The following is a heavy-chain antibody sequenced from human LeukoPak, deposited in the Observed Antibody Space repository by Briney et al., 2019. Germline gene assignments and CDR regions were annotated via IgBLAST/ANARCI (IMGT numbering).Heavy chain of an antibody. V-gene: IGHV1-46*01. D-gene: IGHD1-26*01. Sequence: ASVKVSCKASGYTFTSYYMHWVRQAPGQGLEWMGIINPSGGSTRYAQKFQGRVTMTRDMSTSTVYMELNSLRSEDTAVYYCARGELRPRYYYYYYYMDVWGKGTTVTVSS. CDR2: INPSGGST. CDR1: GYTFTSYY. J-gene: IGHJ6*03. CDR3: ARGELRPRYYYYYYYMDV.